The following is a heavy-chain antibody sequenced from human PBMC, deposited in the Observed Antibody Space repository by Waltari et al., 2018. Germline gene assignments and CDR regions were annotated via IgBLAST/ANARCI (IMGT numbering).Heavy chain of an antibody. CDR1: GDFPSTDH. Sequence: HVQLQESGPGLVKPSEPLSLTCSVSGDFPSTDHWTWIRQAPGKGLEWIAYLRNTGATKCTPSLESRVTISAVTSKKQFSLRLTSVTAADTAVYYCARLPTKYYDSLGWGFFDQWGQGILVTVSS. V-gene: IGHV4-59*08. CDR3: ARLPTKYYDSLGWGFFDQ. J-gene: IGHJ4*02. CDR2: LRNTGAT. D-gene: IGHD3-22*01.